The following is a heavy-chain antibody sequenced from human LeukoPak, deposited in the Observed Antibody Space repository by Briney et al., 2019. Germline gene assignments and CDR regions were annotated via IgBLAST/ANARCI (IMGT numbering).Heavy chain of an antibody. CDR2: ISYDGSNK. V-gene: IGHV3-30-3*01. J-gene: IGHJ4*02. CDR3: ARETATTETFDY. CDR1: GFTFSSIA. Sequence: GGSLRLSCEASGFTFSSIAMHWVRQAPGKGLEWVAVISYDGSNKYYADSVKGRFTISRDSSKNTLYLQMNSLRAEDTAVYYCARETATTETFDYWGQGALVTVSS. D-gene: IGHD5-24*01.